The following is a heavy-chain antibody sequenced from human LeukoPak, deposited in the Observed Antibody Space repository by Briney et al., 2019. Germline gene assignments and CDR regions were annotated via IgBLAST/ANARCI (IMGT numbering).Heavy chain of an antibody. D-gene: IGHD5-24*01. CDR1: GYTFSTYG. CDR2: IDPSGGST. J-gene: IGHJ4*02. V-gene: IGHV1-46*01. CDR3: ARDFGEMPNY. Sequence: ASVTVSCKASGYTFSTYGVSWVGQAPGQGREWMGIIDPSGGSTSYAQNFQGGVTMTRDATTSTVYLELSSLRSEDTAVYYCARDFGEMPNYWGQGTLVTVSS.